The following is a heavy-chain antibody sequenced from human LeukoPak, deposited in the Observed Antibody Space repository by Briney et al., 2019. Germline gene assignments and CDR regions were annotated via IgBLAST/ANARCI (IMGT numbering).Heavy chain of an antibody. CDR2: IGSSDSTI. Sequence: GGSLRLSCAASGFTFSDFYMSWIRQAPGKGLEWVSYIGSSDSTIYYADSVKGRFTISRDNAKNSLYLQMNSLRAEDTAVYYCAKDKYDYGDAFDYWGQGTLVTVSS. D-gene: IGHD4-17*01. CDR3: AKDKYDYGDAFDY. J-gene: IGHJ4*02. CDR1: GFTFSDFY. V-gene: IGHV3-11*04.